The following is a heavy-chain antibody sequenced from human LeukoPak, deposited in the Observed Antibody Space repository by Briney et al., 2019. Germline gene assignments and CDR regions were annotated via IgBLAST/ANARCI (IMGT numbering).Heavy chain of an antibody. J-gene: IGHJ1*01. CDR1: GGSITSYF. CDR3: AQKAPYSPAYSQQ. CDR2: IYHSGTT. V-gene: IGHV4-59*01. Sequence: SETLSLTCTVSGGSITSYFWTWIRQPPRKGLEWIGYIYHSGTTNYNPSLKSRVTISADTSKNQFSLKLSSVTAADTSVYYCAQKAPYSPAYSQQWGQGTLVTVSS. D-gene: IGHD2-15*01.